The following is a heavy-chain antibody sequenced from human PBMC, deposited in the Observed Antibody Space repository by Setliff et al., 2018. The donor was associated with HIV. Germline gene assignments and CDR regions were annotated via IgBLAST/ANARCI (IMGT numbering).Heavy chain of an antibody. CDR3: ARGGSYSSFDY. J-gene: IGHJ4*02. CDR2: IYYRGST. CDR1: GGSISSSSYY. Sequence: SETLSLTCTVSGGSISSSSYYWGWIRQPPGKGLQWIGSIYYRGSTYYNPSLKSRVTISVDTSKNQFSLKLRSVTAADTAVYYCARGGSYSSFDYWGQGTLVTVSS. V-gene: IGHV4-39*07. D-gene: IGHD1-26*01.